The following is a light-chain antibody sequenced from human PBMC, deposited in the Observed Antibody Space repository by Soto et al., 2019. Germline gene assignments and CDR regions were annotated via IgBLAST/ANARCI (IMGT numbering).Light chain of an antibody. V-gene: IGLV3-21*04. CDR2: YDS. Sequence: SYELTQPPSVSVAPGKTAGITCGGNNIGSKSVHWYQQKPGQAPVLVIYYDSDRPSGIPERFSGSNSGNTATLTISRVEAGDEADYYCQVWDSSSDHPDVVFGGGTKLTVL. CDR1: NIGSKS. CDR3: QVWDSSSDHPDVV. J-gene: IGLJ2*01.